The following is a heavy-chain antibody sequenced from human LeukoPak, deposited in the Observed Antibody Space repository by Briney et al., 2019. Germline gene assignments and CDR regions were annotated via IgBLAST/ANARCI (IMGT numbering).Heavy chain of an antibody. CDR1: GGTFSSYA. V-gene: IGHV1-69*06. CDR2: IIPIFGTA. J-gene: IGHJ6*03. CDR3: AREVNPYYYYYYMDV. Sequence: GASVKVSCKASGGTFSSYAISWVRQAPGQGLEWMGGIIPIFGTANYAQKFQGRVTITADKSTSTAYMELSSLRSEDTAVYYCAREVNPYYYYYYMDVWGKGTTVTVSS.